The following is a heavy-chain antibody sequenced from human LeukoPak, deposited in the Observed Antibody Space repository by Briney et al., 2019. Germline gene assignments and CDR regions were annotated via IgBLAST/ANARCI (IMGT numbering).Heavy chain of an antibody. CDR3: ARDGVSTTPDFDY. CDR1: GYTFTAYY. V-gene: IGHV1-2*02. Sequence: ASLKVSCKTSGYTFTAYYMYSLRHTPGQGLECMGWIYPNSGATGYAQNFQGRVTMTRGTSVSTIYMELSGLRSDDTAVYYCARDGVSTTPDFDYWGQGTLVTVSS. CDR2: IYPNSGAT. D-gene: IGHD2-8*01. J-gene: IGHJ4*02.